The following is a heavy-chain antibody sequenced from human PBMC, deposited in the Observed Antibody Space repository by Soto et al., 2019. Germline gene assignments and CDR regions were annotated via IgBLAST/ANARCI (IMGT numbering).Heavy chain of an antibody. CDR1: GYTFTSYG. CDR2: ISAYNGNT. J-gene: IGHJ6*02. CDR3: ARDHPPGGYYYPIYYYYYGMDV. V-gene: IGHV1-18*01. D-gene: IGHD3-22*01. Sequence: KGSRASVKVSCKASGYTFTSYGISWVRQAPGQGLEWMGWISAYNGNTNYAQKLQGRVTMTTDTSTSTAYMELRSLRSDDTAVYYCARDHPPGGYYYPIYYYYYGMDVWGQGTTVTVSS.